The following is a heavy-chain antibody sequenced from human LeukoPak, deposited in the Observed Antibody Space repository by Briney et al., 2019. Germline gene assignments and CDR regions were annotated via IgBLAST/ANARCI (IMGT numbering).Heavy chain of an antibody. J-gene: IGHJ4*02. CDR1: GFTVSSNY. D-gene: IGHD5-12*01. CDR2: IYSGGST. Sequence: GGSLRLSCAASGFTVSSNYMSWVRQAPGKGLEWVSVIYSGGSTYYADSVKGRFTISRDNSKNTLYLQMNSLRAEDTAVYYCASDSGYDWGYFDYWGQGTLVTVSS. CDR3: ASDSGYDWGYFDY. V-gene: IGHV3-66*01.